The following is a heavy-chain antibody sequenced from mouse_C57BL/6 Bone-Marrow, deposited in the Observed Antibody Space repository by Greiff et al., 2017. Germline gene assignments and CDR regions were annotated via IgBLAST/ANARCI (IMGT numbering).Heavy chain of an antibody. V-gene: IGHV1-59*01. CDR3: ARLWLRRTEFAY. Sequence: QVQLQQPGAELVRPGTSVKLSCKASGYTFTSYWMHWVKQRPGQGLEWIGVIDPSDSYTNYNQKFKGKATLTVDTSSSTAYMQLSSLTSEDSAVYYCARLWLRRTEFAYWGQGTLVTVSA. J-gene: IGHJ3*01. CDR1: GYTFTSYW. D-gene: IGHD2-2*01. CDR2: IDPSDSYT.